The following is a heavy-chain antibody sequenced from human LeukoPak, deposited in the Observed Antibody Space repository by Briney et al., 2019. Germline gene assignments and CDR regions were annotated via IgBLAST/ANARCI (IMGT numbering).Heavy chain of an antibody. CDR2: IKQDGSEK. D-gene: IGHD6-13*01. Sequence: PGGSLRLSCAASRFTFSSYWMSWVRQAPGKGLEWVANIKQDGSEKYYVDSVKGRFTISRDNAKNSLYLQMNSLRAEDTAVYYCAKGPYRSSWYYLNYWGLGTLVTVSS. V-gene: IGHV3-7*03. CDR1: RFTFSSYW. J-gene: IGHJ4*02. CDR3: AKGPYRSSWYYLNY.